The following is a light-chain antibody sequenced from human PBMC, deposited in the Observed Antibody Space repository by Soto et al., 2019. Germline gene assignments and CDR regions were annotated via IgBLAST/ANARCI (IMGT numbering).Light chain of an antibody. CDR1: SSDVGGYNY. V-gene: IGLV2-14*01. CDR3: SSYTSSSTRV. CDR2: EVS. J-gene: IGLJ1*01. Sequence: QSALTQPASVSGSPGQSITISCTGTSSDVGGYNYVSWYQQHPGKAPKLMIYEVSNRPSEVSNRFSGSKSGNTASLTISGLQAEDEADYYCSSYTSSSTRVFGTGTKVTV.